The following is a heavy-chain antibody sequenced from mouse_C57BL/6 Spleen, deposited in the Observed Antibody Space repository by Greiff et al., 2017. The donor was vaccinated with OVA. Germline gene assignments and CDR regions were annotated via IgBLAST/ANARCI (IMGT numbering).Heavy chain of an antibody. D-gene: IGHD1-1*01. CDR2: IDPNSGGT. V-gene: IGHV1-72*01. Sequence: QVQLQQPGAELVKPGASVKLSCKASGYTFTSYWMHWVKQRPGRGLEWIGRIDPNSGGTKYNEKFKSKATLTVDKPSSTAYMQLSSLTSEDSAVYYCARTLITTVVAPYVDYWGQGTTLTVSS. CDR1: GYTFTSYW. CDR3: ARTLITTVVAPYVDY. J-gene: IGHJ2*01.